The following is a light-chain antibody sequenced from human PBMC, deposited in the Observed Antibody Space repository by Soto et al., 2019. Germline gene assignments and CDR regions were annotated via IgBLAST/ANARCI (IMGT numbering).Light chain of an antibody. Sequence: DIQLTQSPSFLSASVGDRVTITCRASQGISSNLAWYQQKPGKAPKLLIYAASTLHTGVPSRINGSGSGTEFPLSISSLQTDNFATSYGQQLNNYPITFVKGTRLEIK. CDR1: QGISSN. V-gene: IGKV1-9*01. CDR3: QQLNNYPIT. CDR2: AAS. J-gene: IGKJ5*01.